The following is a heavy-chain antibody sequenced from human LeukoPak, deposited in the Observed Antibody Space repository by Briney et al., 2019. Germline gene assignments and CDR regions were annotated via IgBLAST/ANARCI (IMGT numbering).Heavy chain of an antibody. V-gene: IGHV4-38-2*02. CDR1: GYSISSGYY. Sequence: SETLSLTCTVSGYSISSGYYWGWIRQPPGKGLEWIGSIYHSGSTYYNPSLKSRVTISVDTSKNQFSLKLSSVTAADTAVYYCARVGAAAGNFDYWGQGTLVTVSS. J-gene: IGHJ4*02. D-gene: IGHD6-13*01. CDR3: ARVGAAAGNFDY. CDR2: IYHSGST.